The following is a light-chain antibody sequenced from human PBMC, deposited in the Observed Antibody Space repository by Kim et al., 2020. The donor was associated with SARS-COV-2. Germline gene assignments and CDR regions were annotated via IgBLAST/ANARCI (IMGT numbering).Light chain of an antibody. V-gene: IGLV1-44*01. CDR1: SYGAGSNI. Sequence: GHTVTSSGSRCSYGAGSNIVNCYQHLPGAAPPLLIYSNNQRPAGLADRSSGSKSGTAASLAISVLQSEDDDYYYCAAWDDSLNGYVFGTGTKVTVL. J-gene: IGLJ1*01. CDR3: AAWDDSLNGYV. CDR2: SNN.